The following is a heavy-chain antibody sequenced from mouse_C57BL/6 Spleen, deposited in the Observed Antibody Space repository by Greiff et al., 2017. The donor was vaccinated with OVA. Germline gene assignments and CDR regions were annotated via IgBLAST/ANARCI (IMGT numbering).Heavy chain of an antibody. Sequence: VQLQESGPGMVKPSQSLSLTCTVTGYSITSGYDWHWIRHFPGNKLEWMGYISYSGSTNYNPSLKSRISITHDTSKNHFFLKLNSVTTEDTATYYCARGSTGTSYAMDYWGQGTSVTVSS. CDR2: ISYSGST. V-gene: IGHV3-1*01. D-gene: IGHD4-1*02. J-gene: IGHJ4*01. CDR3: ARGSTGTSYAMDY. CDR1: GYSITSGYD.